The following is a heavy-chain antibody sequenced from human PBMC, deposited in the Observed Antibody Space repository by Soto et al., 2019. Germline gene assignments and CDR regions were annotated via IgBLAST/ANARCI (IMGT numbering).Heavy chain of an antibody. Sequence: SETLSLTCFVSGGSISSRIYYWRWIRQPPGKGLEWIGSIYYSGTTYHNPSLKSRVTISVDPTKNQFSLKVNSVTAADTAVYYCARTVLVVVATDAFDIWGQGTMVTVSS. CDR2: IYYSGTT. J-gene: IGHJ3*02. V-gene: IGHV4-39*01. CDR1: GGSISSRIYY. D-gene: IGHD2-2*01. CDR3: ARTVLVVVATDAFDI.